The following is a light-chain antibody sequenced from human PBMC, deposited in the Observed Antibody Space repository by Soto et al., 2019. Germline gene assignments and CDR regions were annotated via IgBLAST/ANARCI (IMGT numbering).Light chain of an antibody. V-gene: IGKV1-39*01. J-gene: IGKJ1*01. CDR1: QNIYNY. CDR3: QQSYSTPWT. CDR2: AAS. Sequence: DIQMTQSPSSLSASVGDRITITCRASQNIYNYLSWYHLKPGKAPELLIYAASSLQSGVPSRFSGNGYGTDFTLTINSLQREDFATYYCQQSYSTPWTFGQGTTVDI.